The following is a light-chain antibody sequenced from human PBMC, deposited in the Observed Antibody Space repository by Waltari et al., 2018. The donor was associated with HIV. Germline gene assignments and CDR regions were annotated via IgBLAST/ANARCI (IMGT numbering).Light chain of an antibody. Sequence: VLLTQSPDTLSLSPGECATLSCRARQRVIGAHLAWYQQKPGQSPRLLIFDASSRAAGIPDRVSGSGSETEFTLTISELEPEDFAVYYCQQYGSSRWTFGQGTKVEI. CDR2: DAS. CDR3: QQYGSSRWT. CDR1: QRVIGAH. V-gene: IGKV3-20*01. J-gene: IGKJ1*01.